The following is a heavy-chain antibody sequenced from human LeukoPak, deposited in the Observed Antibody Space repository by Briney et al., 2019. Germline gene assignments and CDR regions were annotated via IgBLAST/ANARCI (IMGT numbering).Heavy chain of an antibody. CDR3: AKDLIRATAVAAPIGY. Sequence: GRSLRLSCAASGFTFSSYGMHWVRQAPGKGLEWVAVIWYDGSNKYYADSVKGRFTISRDNSKNTLYLQMNSLRAEDTAVYYCAKDLIRATAVAAPIGYWGQGTLVTVSS. CDR2: IWYDGSNK. J-gene: IGHJ4*02. V-gene: IGHV3-33*06. D-gene: IGHD6-19*01. CDR1: GFTFSSYG.